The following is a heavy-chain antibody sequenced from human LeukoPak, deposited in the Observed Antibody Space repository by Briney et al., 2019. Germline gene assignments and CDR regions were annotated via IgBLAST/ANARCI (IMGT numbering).Heavy chain of an antibody. CDR3: ARDGGRGSYTEAEDFDY. Sequence: ASVKVSCKASGYTFTSYAMHWVRQAPGQRLEWMGWINAGNGNTKYSQEFQGRVTITRDTSASTAYMELSSLRAEDTAVYYCARDGGRGSYTEAEDFDYWGQGTLVTVSS. CDR1: GYTFTSYA. D-gene: IGHD1-26*01. CDR2: INAGNGNT. J-gene: IGHJ4*02. V-gene: IGHV1-3*03.